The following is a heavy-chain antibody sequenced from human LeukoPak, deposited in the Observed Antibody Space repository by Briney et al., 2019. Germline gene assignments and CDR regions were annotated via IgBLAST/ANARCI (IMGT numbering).Heavy chain of an antibody. CDR3: AKGVRSGWYYFDY. J-gene: IGHJ4*02. CDR1: GFTFSDAW. V-gene: IGHV3-15*01. CDR2: IKSKTHGGTT. Sequence: GGSLRLSCAASGFTFSDAWMSWVRQAPGKGLQWVGHIKSKTHGGTTGYAAPVKGRFTISRDDSKNTLYLQMNSLRAEDTAVYYCAKGVRSGWYYFDYWGQGTLVTVSS. D-gene: IGHD6-19*01.